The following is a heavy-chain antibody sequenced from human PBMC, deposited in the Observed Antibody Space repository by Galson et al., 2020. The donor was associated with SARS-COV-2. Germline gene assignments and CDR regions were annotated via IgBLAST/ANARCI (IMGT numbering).Heavy chain of an antibody. CDR2: MWSEGSNE. Sequence: GGSLRLSCAASGFTFSTYGMHWVRQTPGKGPEWVAFMWSEGSNEYYADSVKGRFTISRDNSKNTLFLQMNSLRPEDTAVYYCAKSGVGGSGWGQGTLVTVSS. CDR1: GFTFSTYG. V-gene: IGHV3-30*02. CDR3: AKSGVGGSG. J-gene: IGHJ4*02. D-gene: IGHD3-10*01.